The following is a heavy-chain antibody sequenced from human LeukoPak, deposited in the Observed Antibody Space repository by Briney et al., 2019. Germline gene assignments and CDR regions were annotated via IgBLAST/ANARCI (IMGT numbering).Heavy chain of an antibody. D-gene: IGHD3-22*01. Sequence: ASMKVSCKASGYTFTSYYMHWVRQAPGQGLEWMGIINPSGGSTSYAQKFQGRVTMTRDMSTSTVYMELSSLRSEDTAVYYCARDGDYYDSSGYIDYWGQGTLVTVSS. CDR1: GYTFTSYY. J-gene: IGHJ4*02. CDR3: ARDGDYYDSSGYIDY. CDR2: INPSGGST. V-gene: IGHV1-46*01.